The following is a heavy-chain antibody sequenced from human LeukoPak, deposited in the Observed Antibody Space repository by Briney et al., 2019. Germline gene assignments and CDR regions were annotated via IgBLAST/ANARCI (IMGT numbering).Heavy chain of an antibody. Sequence: PGRSLRLSCAAFGFTVSSYAMLWVRQAPGKGLEWVAVISYDGSNKYYADSVKGRFTISRDNSKNTLYLQMNSLRAEDTAVYYCAGSSSCFDYWGQGTLVTVSS. CDR3: AGSSSCFDY. CDR1: GFTVSSYA. CDR2: ISYDGSNK. V-gene: IGHV3-30*04. D-gene: IGHD6-13*01. J-gene: IGHJ4*02.